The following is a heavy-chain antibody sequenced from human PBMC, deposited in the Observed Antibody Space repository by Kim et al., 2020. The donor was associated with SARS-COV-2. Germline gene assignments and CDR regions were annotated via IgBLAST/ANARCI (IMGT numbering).Heavy chain of an antibody. V-gene: IGHV4-39*01. D-gene: IGHD3-9*01. CDR2: IQYSGTT. CDR3: ARHGPWVTGSLGYFDP. Sequence: SETLSLTCTVSGGSISRSDYSWGWIRQPPGKGLEWIGTIQYSGTTYYNPSLTSRVTISVDTSKNQFSLKLNSVTAADTAEYYCARHGPWVTGSLGYFDP. CDR1: GGSISRSDYS. J-gene: IGHJ5*02.